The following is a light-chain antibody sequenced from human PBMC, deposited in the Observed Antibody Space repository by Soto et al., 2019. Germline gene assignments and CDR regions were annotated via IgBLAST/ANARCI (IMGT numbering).Light chain of an antibody. CDR3: MRSLQSAWT. CDR1: QTLLHSNGYNY. CDR2: LGS. V-gene: IGKV2-28*01. J-gene: IGKJ1*01. Sequence: DIVMTQSPLSLPVTPGEPASISCRTSQTLLHSNGYNYLDWYLQKPGQSPQLLISLGSDRASGVRDRFSGRGSGTDFTLKISRVDAEDVAVYYFMRSLQSAWTFGEGTNVGIK.